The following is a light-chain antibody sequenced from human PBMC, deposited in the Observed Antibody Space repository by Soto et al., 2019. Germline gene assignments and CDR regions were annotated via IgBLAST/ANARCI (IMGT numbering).Light chain of an antibody. J-gene: IGKJ1*01. CDR2: AAS. CDR1: QSVSSSY. Sequence: ENVLTQSPGTLSLSPGERATLSCRASQSVSSSYVAWYQQKPGQAPRLLIYAASSRATGIPDRFSGGGSGTDFTLTISRLKPEDFEVYYCHQYGNSPWTFGQGTKVEIK. V-gene: IGKV3-20*01. CDR3: HQYGNSPWT.